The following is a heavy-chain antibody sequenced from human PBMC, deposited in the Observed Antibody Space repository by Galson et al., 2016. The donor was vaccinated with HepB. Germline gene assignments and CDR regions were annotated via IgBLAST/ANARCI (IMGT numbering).Heavy chain of an antibody. CDR3: AKRHEYCPPVGCSVDY. CDR1: GFLFRSYG. D-gene: IGHD2/OR15-2a*01. J-gene: IGHJ4*02. CDR2: DSMDGRRK. Sequence: SLRLFCAGSGFLFRSYGMHWVRQAPGKGLEWVAADSMDGRRKLYSDSVKGRFTISRDNSNNMLFLQMDSLRPDDTAVYYCAKRHEYCPPVGCSVDYWGQGTLVSVSS. V-gene: IGHV3-30*18.